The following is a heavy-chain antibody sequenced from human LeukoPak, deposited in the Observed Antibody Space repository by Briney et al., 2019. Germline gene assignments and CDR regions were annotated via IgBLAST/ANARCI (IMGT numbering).Heavy chain of an antibody. V-gene: IGHV4-34*01. J-gene: IGHJ4*02. Sequence: PSETLSLTCAVFGEPFSDHSWSWIRQRPEAGLEWIGEVHRGGSTNYNPSLKSRVTISIDTSKNQFSLRMNSATAADTSLYYCARGHLKSGDFLGFDAWGQGTLVTVSS. CDR1: GEPFSDHS. D-gene: IGHD1-26*01. CDR2: VHRGGST. CDR3: ARGHLKSGDFLGFDA.